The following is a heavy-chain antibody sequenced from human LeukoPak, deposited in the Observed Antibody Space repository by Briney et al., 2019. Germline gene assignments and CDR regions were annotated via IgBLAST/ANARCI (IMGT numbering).Heavy chain of an antibody. V-gene: IGHV4-4*07. CDR2: ISASGST. J-gene: IGHJ6*03. D-gene: IGHD3-16*02. CDR1: GGSISSYY. Sequence: PSETLSLTCTVSGGSISSYYWSWIRQPAGKGLEWVGRISASGSTNYNPSLKSRVTMSLDTSKNQFSLNLTSVTAADTAVYYCARDIVGRRHYDYYMDVWGKGTSVTISS. CDR3: ARDIVGRRHYDYYMDV.